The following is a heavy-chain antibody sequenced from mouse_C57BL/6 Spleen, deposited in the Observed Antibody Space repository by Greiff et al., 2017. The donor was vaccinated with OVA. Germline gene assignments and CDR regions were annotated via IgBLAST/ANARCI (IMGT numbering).Heavy chain of an antibody. CDR3: ARGESYYGSSPAWFAY. V-gene: IGHV1-61*01. Sequence: VQLQQPGAELVRPGSSVKLSCKASGYTFTSYWMDWVKQRPGQGLEWIGNIYPSDSETHYNQKFKDKATLTVDKSSSTAYMQLSSLTSEDSAVYYCARGESYYGSSPAWFAYWGQGTLVTVSA. D-gene: IGHD1-1*01. CDR2: IYPSDSET. CDR1: GYTFTSYW. J-gene: IGHJ3*01.